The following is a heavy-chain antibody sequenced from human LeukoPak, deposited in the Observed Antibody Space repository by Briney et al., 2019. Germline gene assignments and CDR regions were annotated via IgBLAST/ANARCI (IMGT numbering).Heavy chain of an antibody. CDR1: GFTFSSYA. V-gene: IGHV3-23*01. D-gene: IGHD6-13*01. Sequence: GGSLRLSCAASGFTFSSYAMSWVRQAPGKGLEWVSAISGSGGSTYYADSVKGRFTISRNNSKNTLYLQMNSLRAEDTAVYYCAKSGLQQLAYFDYWGQGTLVTVSS. CDR2: ISGSGGST. J-gene: IGHJ4*02. CDR3: AKSGLQQLAYFDY.